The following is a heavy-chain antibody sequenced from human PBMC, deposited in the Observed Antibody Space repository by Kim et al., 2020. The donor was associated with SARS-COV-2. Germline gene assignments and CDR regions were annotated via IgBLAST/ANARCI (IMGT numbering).Heavy chain of an antibody. Sequence: GGSLRLSCAASGFTLSGSTVHWVRQASGKGLEWVSRIRSTANSYATAYAASVKNRFTISRDDSKNTAYLQMNSLKTEDTAVYYCTRVNPIAGGWYDAFDIWGQGTMVTVSS. CDR2: IRSTANSYAT. CDR1: GFTLSGST. V-gene: IGHV3-73*01. CDR3: TRVNPIAGGWYDAFDI. D-gene: IGHD6-19*01. J-gene: IGHJ3*02.